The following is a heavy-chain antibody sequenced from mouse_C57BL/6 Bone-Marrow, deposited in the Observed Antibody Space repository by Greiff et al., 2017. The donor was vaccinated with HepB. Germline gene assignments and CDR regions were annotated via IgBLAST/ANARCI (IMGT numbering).Heavy chain of an antibody. D-gene: IGHD2-13*01. V-gene: IGHV1-53*01. J-gene: IGHJ3*01. CDR1: GYTFTSYW. CDR2: INPSNGGT. Sequence: QVQLQQPGPELVKPGASVKLSCKASGYTFTSYWMHWVKQRPGQGLEWIGNINPSNGGTNYNEKFKSKATLTVDKSSSTAYMQLISLTSEDSAVYYCARYYCDYGAWFAYWGQGTLVTVSA. CDR3: ARYYCDYGAWFAY.